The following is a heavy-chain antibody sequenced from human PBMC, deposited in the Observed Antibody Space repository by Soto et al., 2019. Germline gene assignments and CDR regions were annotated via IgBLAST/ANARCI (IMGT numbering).Heavy chain of an antibody. V-gene: IGHV4-59*11. CDR1: GDSINSRY. J-gene: IGHJ4*02. D-gene: IGHD3-10*01. Sequence: LSLTCSVSGDSINSRYWSWIRQPPGKGLEWIGYIDYVGSTNYAPSLQSRVTMSVDTSKDQVSLKLRYVTAADTAVYYCVRQRGNYFDFWGQGTLVTVSS. CDR3: VRQRGNYFDF. CDR2: IDYVGST.